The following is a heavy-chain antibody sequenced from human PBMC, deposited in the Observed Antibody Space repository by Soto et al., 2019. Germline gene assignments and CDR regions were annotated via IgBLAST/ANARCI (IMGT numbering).Heavy chain of an antibody. V-gene: IGHV1-2*02. J-gene: IGHJ6*02. CDR1: GYSFTDYY. Sequence: VASVKVSCKASGYSFTDYYIHWVRRAPGQGLEWMGWINPKSGGTNYAQKFQDGITLTRDRSISTAYMELTRLRSDDTAVYFCARDCDATSCYGMDAWGQGTTVTVSS. CDR3: ARDCDATSCYGMDA. CDR2: INPKSGGT. D-gene: IGHD2-15*01.